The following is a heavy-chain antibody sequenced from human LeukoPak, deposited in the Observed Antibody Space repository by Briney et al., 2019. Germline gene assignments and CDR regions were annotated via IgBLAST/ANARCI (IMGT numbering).Heavy chain of an antibody. Sequence: GGSLSLSCAASGFTFSSYSMTWVRQDQGKGLEWVSSISSSSSYISYADSVKGRFTISRDNAENALYLQMNSLRADDTAVYYCARVCSSTSCYRGLGGFDYWGQGTLVTVSS. CDR3: ARVCSSTSCYRGLGGFDY. J-gene: IGHJ4*02. CDR2: ISSSSSYI. V-gene: IGHV3-21*01. CDR1: GFTFSSYS. D-gene: IGHD2-2*01.